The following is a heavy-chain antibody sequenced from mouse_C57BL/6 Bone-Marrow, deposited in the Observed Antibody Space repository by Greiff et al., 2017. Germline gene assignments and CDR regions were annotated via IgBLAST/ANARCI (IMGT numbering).Heavy chain of an antibody. CDR1: GFTFSDYG. Sequence: EVKVVESGGGLVKPGGSLKLSCAASGFTFSDYGMHWVRQAPEKGLEWVAYISSGSSTIYYADTVKGRFTISRDNAKNTLFLQMTSLRSEDTAMYYCARGIYGNYDAYWGQGTLVTGSA. D-gene: IGHD2-1*01. CDR3: ARGIYGNYDAY. V-gene: IGHV5-17*01. CDR2: ISSGSSTI. J-gene: IGHJ3*01.